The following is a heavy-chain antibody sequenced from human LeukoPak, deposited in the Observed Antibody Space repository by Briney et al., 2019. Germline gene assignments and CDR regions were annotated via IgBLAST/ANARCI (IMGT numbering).Heavy chain of an antibody. V-gene: IGHV3-7*03. CDR2: IKQDGSEK. CDR1: GFTLSNSW. CDR3: ARATSAYYYPDAFDI. D-gene: IGHD3-22*01. Sequence: GGSLRLSCVVSGFTLSNSWMSWVRQAPGKGLEWVANIKQDGSEKYYVDPVKGRFTISRDNAKNSLYLQMSSLRAEDTAVYYCARATSAYYYPDAFDIWGQGTMVTVSS. J-gene: IGHJ3*02.